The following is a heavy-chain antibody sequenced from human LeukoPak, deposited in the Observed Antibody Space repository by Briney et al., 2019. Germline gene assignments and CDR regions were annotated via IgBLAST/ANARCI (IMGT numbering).Heavy chain of an antibody. J-gene: IGHJ4*02. CDR3: AREIFGVVNY. V-gene: IGHV4-61*01. Sequence: KSSETLSLTCTVSGGSISSGSHYWSWIRQPPGKGLEWIGYIYYSGSTNYNPSLKSRVTISVDTSKNQFSLKLTSVTAADTAVYYSAREIFGVVNYWGQGTLVTVSS. D-gene: IGHD3-3*01. CDR2: IYYSGST. CDR1: GGSISSGSHY.